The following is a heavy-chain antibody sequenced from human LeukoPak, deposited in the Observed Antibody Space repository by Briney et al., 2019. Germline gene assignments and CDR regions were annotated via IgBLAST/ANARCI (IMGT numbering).Heavy chain of an antibody. D-gene: IGHD3-16*01. V-gene: IGHV3-23*01. CDR3: VRRGGATSYDFDS. CDR2: VTKTGDWT. J-gene: IGHJ4*02. Sequence: GGSLRLSCAASGFTVSNNYMRWVRQAPGKGLEWVSVVTKTGDWTEYADSVKGRFTISRDNTKDTLYLQMNSLTVEDTAVYYCVRRGGATSYDFDSWGQGTLVTVSS. CDR1: GFTVSNNY.